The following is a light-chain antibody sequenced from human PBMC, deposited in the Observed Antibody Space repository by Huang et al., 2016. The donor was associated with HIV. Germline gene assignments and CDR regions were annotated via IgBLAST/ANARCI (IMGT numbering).Light chain of an antibody. CDR1: QSVATN. J-gene: IGKJ2*01. CDR2: GAS. Sequence: EIIMTPSPATLSLSPGQGASLSCRAHQSVATNLAWYLHRPGQSPRILIFGASTRAAGLPGRFSGSGSGTQFTLTVSGLQSEDFAVYYCQQYHNWPYTFGQGTKLEI. V-gene: IGKV3-15*01. CDR3: QQYHNWPYT.